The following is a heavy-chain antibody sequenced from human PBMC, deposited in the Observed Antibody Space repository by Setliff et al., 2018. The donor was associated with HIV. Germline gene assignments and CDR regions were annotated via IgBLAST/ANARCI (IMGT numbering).Heavy chain of an antibody. CDR2: INPNSGGT. CDR1: GYTFSDFY. V-gene: IGHV1-2*02. Sequence: ASVKVSCKASGYTFSDFYIHWVRQAPGQGLEWMGWINPNSGGTNLAQRFQGRVTMTRDTSINTAYMELSSLRADDTAVYYCSRNIAGIVTRRVAFDPWGEGTLVTVSS. J-gene: IGHJ5*02. CDR3: SRNIAGIVTRRVAFDP. D-gene: IGHD1-26*01.